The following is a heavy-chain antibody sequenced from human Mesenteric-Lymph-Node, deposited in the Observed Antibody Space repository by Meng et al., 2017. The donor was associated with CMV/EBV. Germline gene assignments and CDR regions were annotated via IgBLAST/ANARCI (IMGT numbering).Heavy chain of an antibody. CDR2: IRSKANNYAT. CDR3: TRFLDNGAFRGLDV. V-gene: IGHV3-73*01. Sequence: GGSLRLSCAVSGFTFSGSAIHWVRQASGKGLEWVGRIRSKANNYATAYAASVTGRFTVSGDDSKNTAYLQMNSLKTEDTAVYYCTRFLDNGAFRGLDVWGQGTTVTVSS. CDR1: GFTFSGSA. D-gene: IGHD4-17*01. J-gene: IGHJ6*02.